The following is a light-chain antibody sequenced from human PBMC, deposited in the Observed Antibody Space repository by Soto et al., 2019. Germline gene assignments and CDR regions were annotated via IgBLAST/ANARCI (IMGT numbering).Light chain of an antibody. CDR2: DGS. CDR1: QSIRGW. V-gene: IGKV1-5*01. J-gene: IGKJ2*01. Sequence: IQMTQSPSTLPASVGDRVTITCRASQSIRGWLAWNQQKPGKAPSLLIYDGSSLQSGVPSRFSGRGSGTLFPLTISILQPNDFAAYYCQQYDNYPYAFGQGTKVELK. CDR3: QQYDNYPYA.